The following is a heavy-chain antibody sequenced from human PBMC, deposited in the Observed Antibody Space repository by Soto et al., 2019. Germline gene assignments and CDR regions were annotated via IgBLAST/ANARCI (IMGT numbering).Heavy chain of an antibody. CDR1: GGSISSYY. D-gene: IGHD3-3*01. Sequence: SETLSLTCTVSGGSISSYYWSWIRQPPGKGLEWIGYIYYSGSTNYNPSLKSRVTISVDTSKNQFSLKLSSVTAADTAVYYCARTMYYDFWSGYGFAYWGQGTLVTVSS. V-gene: IGHV4-59*08. CDR3: ARTMYYDFWSGYGFAY. J-gene: IGHJ4*02. CDR2: IYYSGST.